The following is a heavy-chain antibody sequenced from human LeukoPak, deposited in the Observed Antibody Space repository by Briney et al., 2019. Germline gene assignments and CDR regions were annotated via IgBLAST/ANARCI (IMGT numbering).Heavy chain of an antibody. CDR2: VGGDDTN. V-gene: IGHV3-23*01. CDR3: AKDSWSRNGIYDAFDV. CDR1: GFIFSEYA. J-gene: IGHJ3*01. D-gene: IGHD2-8*01. Sequence: PGGSLRLSCVASGFIFSEYAMNWVRQAPGRGLEWVSVVGGDDTNYYIDFAKGRFTISRDNSKNTLSLQMNNLRPEDTAVYYCAKDSWSRNGIYDAFDVWGQGTMVTVSS.